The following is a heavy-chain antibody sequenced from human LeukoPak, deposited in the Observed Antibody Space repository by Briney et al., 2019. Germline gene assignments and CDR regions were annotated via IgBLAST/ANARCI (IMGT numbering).Heavy chain of an antibody. CDR2: IYYSGRT. Sequence: PSETLSLTCTVSGGSISSSSYYWGWIRQSPGKGLEWIGSIYYSGRTHYNPSLKSRVTISVDMSKNQFSLKLSSVTAADTAVYYCARLYCTQNGLYVWGSYRYPPPNKNYMDVWGKGTTVTISS. D-gene: IGHD3-16*02. J-gene: IGHJ6*03. V-gene: IGHV4-39*07. CDR3: ARLYCTQNGLYVWGSYRYPPPNKNYMDV. CDR1: GGSISSSSYY.